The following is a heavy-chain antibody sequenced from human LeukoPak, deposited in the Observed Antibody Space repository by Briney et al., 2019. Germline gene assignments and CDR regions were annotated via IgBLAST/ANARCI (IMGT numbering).Heavy chain of an antibody. CDR3: ARWVAAPSTGWFDP. V-gene: IGHV1-2*02. Sequence: GASVTVSCKASGYTFTGYYIHWVRQAPAQGLEWMGWINPNNGDTHYAQKFQGRVTMTRDTSISTAYMDLSSLRSDDTAGYYCARWVAAPSTGWFDPWGQGALVTVSS. CDR1: GYTFTGYY. CDR2: INPNNGDT. D-gene: IGHD6-13*01. J-gene: IGHJ5*02.